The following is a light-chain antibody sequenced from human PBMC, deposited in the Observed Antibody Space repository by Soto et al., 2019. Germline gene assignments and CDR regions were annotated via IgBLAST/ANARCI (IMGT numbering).Light chain of an antibody. CDR1: LSVGSN. J-gene: IGKJ3*01. CDR3: QQYNKWPLFT. Sequence: EAVLTQSPATLSVSPGERATLSCRASLSVGSNLAWYQQRPGQAPRLLIYGASTRATGIPVRISGSGSGTEFTLTISSVQAEDFGVYYCQQYNKWPLFTFGPGTRVDMK. V-gene: IGKV3-15*01. CDR2: GAS.